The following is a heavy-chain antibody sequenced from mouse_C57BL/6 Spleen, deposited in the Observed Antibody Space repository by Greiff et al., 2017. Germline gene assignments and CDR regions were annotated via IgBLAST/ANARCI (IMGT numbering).Heavy chain of an antibody. CDR1: GYAFSSYW. D-gene: IGHD1-1*01. V-gene: IGHV1-80*01. J-gene: IGHJ1*03. Sequence: QVQLQQSGAELVKPGASVKISCKASGYAFSSYWMNWVKQRPGKGLEWIGQIYPGDGDTNYNGKLKGKATLTADKSSSTAYMQLSSLTSEDSAVYFCARSDYYGSSRYWDFDVWGTGTTVTVSS. CDR3: ARSDYYGSSRYWDFDV. CDR2: IYPGDGDT.